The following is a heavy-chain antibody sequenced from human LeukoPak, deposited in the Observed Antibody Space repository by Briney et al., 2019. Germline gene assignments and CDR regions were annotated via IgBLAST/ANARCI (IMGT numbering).Heavy chain of an antibody. J-gene: IGHJ4*02. CDR3: ARPGIAAAGTGLDY. CDR1: GYTLTSYD. CDR2: MNPNSGNT. V-gene: IGHV1-8*01. D-gene: IGHD6-13*01. Sequence: GASVKVSCKASGYTLTSYDINWVRQATGQGLEWMGWMNPNSGNTGYAQKFQGRVTMTRNTSISTAYMELSSLRSEDTAVYYCARPGIAAAGTGLDYWGQGTLVTVSS.